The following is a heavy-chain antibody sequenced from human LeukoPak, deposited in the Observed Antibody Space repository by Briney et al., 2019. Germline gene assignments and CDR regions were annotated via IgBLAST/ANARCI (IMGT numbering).Heavy chain of an antibody. V-gene: IGHV4-59*01. D-gene: IGHD5-18*01. J-gene: IGHJ4*02. CDR1: GGSISSYY. CDR2: IYYSGST. Sequence: SETLSLTCTVSGGSISSYYWSWIRQPPGKGLEWIGYIYYSGSTNYNPSLKSRVTISVDTSKNQFSLKLSSVTAADTAVYYCARDMRIGHTAKVFDYWGQGTLVTVSS. CDR3: ARDMRIGHTAKVFDY.